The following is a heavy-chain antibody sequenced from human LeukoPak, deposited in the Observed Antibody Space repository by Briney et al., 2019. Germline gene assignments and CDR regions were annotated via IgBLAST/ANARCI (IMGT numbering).Heavy chain of an antibody. Sequence: PGGSLRLSCAASGFTFSSDAMSWVRQAPGKGLEWVSAISGSGGSTYYTDSVKGRFTISRDNSKNTLYLQVNSLRVEDTAVYYCAKGDCTAGACKRFDYWGQGSLVTVSS. CDR1: GFTFSSDA. V-gene: IGHV3-23*01. D-gene: IGHD2-8*02. J-gene: IGHJ4*02. CDR2: ISGSGGST. CDR3: AKGDCTAGACKRFDY.